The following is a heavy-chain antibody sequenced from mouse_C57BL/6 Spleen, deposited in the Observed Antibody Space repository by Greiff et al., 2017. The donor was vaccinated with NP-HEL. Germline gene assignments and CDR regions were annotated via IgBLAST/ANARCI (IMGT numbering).Heavy chain of an antibody. Sequence: EVQLQQSGAELVRPGASVKLSCTASGFNIKDDYMHWVKQRPEQGLEWIGWIDPENGDTEYASKFQGKATITADTSSNTAYLQLSSLTSEDTAVYYCTTPGSSLAYWGQGTLVTVSA. CDR2: IDPENGDT. CDR1: GFNIKDDY. CDR3: TTPGSSLAY. J-gene: IGHJ3*01. D-gene: IGHD1-1*01. V-gene: IGHV14-4*01.